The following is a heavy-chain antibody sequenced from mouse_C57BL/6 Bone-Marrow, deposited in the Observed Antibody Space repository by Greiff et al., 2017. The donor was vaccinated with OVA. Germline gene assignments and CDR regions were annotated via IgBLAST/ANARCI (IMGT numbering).Heavy chain of an antibody. CDR1: GYAFSSSW. V-gene: IGHV1-82*01. CDR2: LSPGDGDT. J-gene: IGHJ4*01. D-gene: IGHD1-1*01. CDR3: ANYGSSYAMDY. Sequence: QVQLQQSGPELVKPGASVKISCKASGYAFSSSWMNWVKQRPGKGLEWIGRLSPGDGDTNYNGKFKGKATLTADKSSSTAYMQLSSLTSEDSAVYYCANYGSSYAMDYWGQGTSVTVSS.